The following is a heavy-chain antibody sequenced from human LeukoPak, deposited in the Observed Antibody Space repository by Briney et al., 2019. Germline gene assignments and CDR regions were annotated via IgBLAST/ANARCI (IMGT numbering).Heavy chain of an antibody. D-gene: IGHD2/OR15-2a*01. J-gene: IGHJ4*02. CDR3: AGHHPRNTVDF. V-gene: IGHV4-28*01. CDR2: IYYSGST. CDR1: GYSISSSNW. Sequence: SDTLSLTCAVSGYSISSSNWWGWIRQPPGKGLEWIGYIYYSGSTYYNPSLKSRVTMSVDTSKNQFSLKLSSVTAADTAVYYCAGHHPRNTVDFWGQGTLVTVSS.